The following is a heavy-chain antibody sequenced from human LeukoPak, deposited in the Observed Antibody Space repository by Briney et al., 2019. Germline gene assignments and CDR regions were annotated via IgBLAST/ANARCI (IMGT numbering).Heavy chain of an antibody. CDR2: ISYDGSNK. D-gene: IGHD4/OR15-4a*01. J-gene: IGHJ4*02. Sequence: GGSLRLSCAASGFTFSSYGMHWVRQAPGKGLEWVAVISYDGSNKYYADSVKGRFTISRDNAQNSLYLQVDRLRADDTAMYYCARNGANSYYFDYWGQGTLVTVSS. V-gene: IGHV3-30*03. CDR1: GFTFSSYG. CDR3: ARNGANSYYFDY.